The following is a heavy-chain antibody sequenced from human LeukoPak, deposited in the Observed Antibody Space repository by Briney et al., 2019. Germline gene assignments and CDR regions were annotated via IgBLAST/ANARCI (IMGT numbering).Heavy chain of an antibody. Sequence: PGGSLRLSCAASGFTFSDYFMNWIRQAPGKGLEWVSYISFSGSSIYYGDSVKGRFTVSRDNAKNSLYLQMNSLRADDTAIYYCARDEDYYDSSGYDYWGQGTLVTVSS. D-gene: IGHD3-22*01. CDR3: ARDEDYYDSSGYDY. J-gene: IGHJ4*02. V-gene: IGHV3-11*01. CDR1: GFTFSDYF. CDR2: ISFSGSSI.